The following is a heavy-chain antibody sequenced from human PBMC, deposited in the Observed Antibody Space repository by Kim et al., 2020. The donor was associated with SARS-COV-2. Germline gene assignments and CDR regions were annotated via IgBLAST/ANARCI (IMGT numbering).Heavy chain of an antibody. CDR3: ARPGSGSYYSYFDY. V-gene: IGHV3-30*04. J-gene: IGHJ4*02. D-gene: IGHD3-10*01. CDR2: ISYDGSNK. CDR1: GFTFSSYA. Sequence: GGSLRLSCAASGFTFSSYAMHWVRQAPGKGLEWVAVISYDGSNKYYADSVKGRFTISRDNSKNTLYLQMNSLRAEDTAVYYCARPGSGSYYSYFDYWGQGTLVTVSS.